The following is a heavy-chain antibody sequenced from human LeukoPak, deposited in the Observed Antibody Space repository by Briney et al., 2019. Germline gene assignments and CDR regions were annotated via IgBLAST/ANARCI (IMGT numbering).Heavy chain of an antibody. CDR1: GYTLTELS. V-gene: IGHV1-24*01. CDR2: FDPEDGET. CDR3: ATNGPVYYYMDV. Sequence: ASVKVSCKVSGYTLTELSMHWVRQAPGKGLEWMGAFDPEDGETIYAQKFQGRVTMTEDTSTDTAYMELSSLRSEDTAVYYCATNGPVYYYMDVWGKGTTVTVSS. J-gene: IGHJ6*03.